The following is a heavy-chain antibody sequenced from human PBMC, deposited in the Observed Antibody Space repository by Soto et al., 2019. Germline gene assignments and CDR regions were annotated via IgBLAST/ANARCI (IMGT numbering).Heavy chain of an antibody. D-gene: IGHD2-2*01. CDR1: GYTFTSYG. CDR3: ARVVRRYQLPRYYYYMDV. V-gene: IGHV1-18*01. Sequence: ASVKVSCKASGYTFTSYGISWVRQAPGQGLEWMGWISAYNGNTNYAQKLQGRVTMTTDTSTSTAYMELRSLRSDDTAVYYCARVVRRYQLPRYYYYMDVWGKGTTVTGSS. CDR2: ISAYNGNT. J-gene: IGHJ6*03.